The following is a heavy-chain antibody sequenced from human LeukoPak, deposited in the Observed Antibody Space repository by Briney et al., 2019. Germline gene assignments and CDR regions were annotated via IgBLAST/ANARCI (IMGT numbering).Heavy chain of an antibody. Sequence: ASVKVSCKTSGYIFTAYYMHWVRQAPGQGLEWMGWINPNSGGTKFPQKFQGRVTMTRDTSIRTAYMELNSLSSGDTAVYYCAREDSGYDSVYYFDYWGQGTLVTVSS. CDR2: INPNSGGT. CDR1: GYIFTAYY. CDR3: AREDSGYDSVYYFDY. V-gene: IGHV1-2*02. D-gene: IGHD5-12*01. J-gene: IGHJ4*02.